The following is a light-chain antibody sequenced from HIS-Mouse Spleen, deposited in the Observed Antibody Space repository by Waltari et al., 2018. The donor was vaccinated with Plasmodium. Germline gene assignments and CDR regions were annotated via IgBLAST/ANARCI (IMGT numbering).Light chain of an antibody. J-gene: IGKJ3*01. CDR1: QSVSSN. Sequence: EIVMTQSPATLSVSPGERATLPCRASQSVSSNLAWYQQKPGQAPRHLISGSSTRTTGIPARFSGRGSGTEFNLTISSLQSEDFAVYDCQQYNNWSVTFGPGTKVDIK. V-gene: IGKV3-15*01. CDR3: QQYNNWSVT. CDR2: GSS.